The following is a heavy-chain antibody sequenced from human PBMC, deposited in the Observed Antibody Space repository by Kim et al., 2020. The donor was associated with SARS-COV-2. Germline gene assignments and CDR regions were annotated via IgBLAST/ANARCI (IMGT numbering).Heavy chain of an antibody. V-gene: IGHV3-30*04. CDR3: ARDLWFDYFDY. D-gene: IGHD3-10*01. CDR1: GFTFSSYA. CDR2: ISYDGSNK. J-gene: IGHJ4*02. Sequence: GGSLRLSCAASGFTFSSYAMHWVRQAPGKGLEWVAVISYDGSNKYYADSVKGRFTISRDNSKNTLYLQMNSLRAEDTAVYYCARDLWFDYFDYWGQGTLV.